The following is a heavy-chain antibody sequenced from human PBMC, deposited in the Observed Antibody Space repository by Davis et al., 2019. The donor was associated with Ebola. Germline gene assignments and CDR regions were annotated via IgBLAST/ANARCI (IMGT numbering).Heavy chain of an antibody. D-gene: IGHD1-1*01. CDR3: ARAQFPTTSDY. CDR2: ISYDGSNK. J-gene: IGHJ4*02. Sequence: GESLKISCVASGFTFSGYAMHWVRQAPGKGLEWVAVISYDGSNKYYADSVKGRFTISRDNSQNTLSLQMNSLRAEDTAVYYCARAQFPTTSDYWGQGTLVTVSS. V-gene: IGHV3-30*04. CDR1: GFTFSGYA.